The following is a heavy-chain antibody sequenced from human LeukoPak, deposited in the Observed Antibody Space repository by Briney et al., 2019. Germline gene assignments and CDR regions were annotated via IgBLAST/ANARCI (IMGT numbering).Heavy chain of an antibody. D-gene: IGHD3-10*01. Sequence: PSETLSLTCTVSGGSISSGTYFWGWIRQPPGKGLEWIRSIYHSGNTHYNPFLKSRVTISVDTSKNQFSLKLSSVTAADTAVYYCARTYGSGRGDAFDTWGQGTMVTVSS. V-gene: IGHV4-39*07. CDR1: GGSISSGTYF. CDR3: ARTYGSGRGDAFDT. CDR2: IYHSGNT. J-gene: IGHJ3*02.